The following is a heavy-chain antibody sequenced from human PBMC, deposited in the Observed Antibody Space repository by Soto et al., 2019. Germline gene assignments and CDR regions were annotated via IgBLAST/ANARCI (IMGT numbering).Heavy chain of an antibody. CDR3: ARDLLWSGPPGHDY. CDR2: IYHSGST. V-gene: IGHV4-38-2*02. J-gene: IGHJ4*02. CDR1: GYSISSGYY. D-gene: IGHD3-3*01. Sequence: SETLSLTCAVSGYSISSGYYWGWIRQPPGKGLEWIGSIYHSGSTYYNPSLKSRVTISVDTSKNQFSLKLSSVTAADTAVYYCARDLLWSGPPGHDYWGQGTLVTSPQ.